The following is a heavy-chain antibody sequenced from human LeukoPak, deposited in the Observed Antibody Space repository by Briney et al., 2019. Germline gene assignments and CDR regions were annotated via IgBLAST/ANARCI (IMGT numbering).Heavy chain of an antibody. CDR2: IYHSGST. Sequence: SETLSLTCAVSGGPISSGGYSWSWIRQPPGKGLEWIAYIYHSGSTYYNPSLKSRVTISVDRSKNQFSLKLNSVTAADTAVYSCARARGYSYIVDYWGQGTLVTVSS. CDR3: ARARGYSYIVDY. J-gene: IGHJ4*02. CDR1: GGPISSGGYS. D-gene: IGHD5-18*01. V-gene: IGHV4-30-2*01.